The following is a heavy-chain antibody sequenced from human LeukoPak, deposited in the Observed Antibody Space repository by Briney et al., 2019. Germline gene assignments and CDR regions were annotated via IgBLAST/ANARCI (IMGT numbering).Heavy chain of an antibody. J-gene: IGHJ2*01. Sequence: SETLSLTCTVSGGSISSYYWSWIRQPPGKGLEWIGYIYYSGSTNYNPSLKSRVTISVDTSKNQFSLKLSSVTAADTAVYYCARDLGGDCYNPNWYFDLWGRGALVTVSS. CDR2: IYYSGST. V-gene: IGHV4-59*01. CDR3: ARDLGGDCYNPNWYFDL. CDR1: GGSISSYY. D-gene: IGHD5-24*01.